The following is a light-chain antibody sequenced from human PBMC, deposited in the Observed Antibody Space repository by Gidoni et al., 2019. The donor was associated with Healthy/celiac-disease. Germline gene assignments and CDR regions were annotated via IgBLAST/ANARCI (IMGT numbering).Light chain of an antibody. CDR2: WAS. J-gene: IGKJ1*01. Sequence: DIVMTQSPDSLPVSLGERATINCNSTQSVLYSSNNKNYFAWYQQKPGQPPKLLIYWASTREAGVPDRFSGSGSGTDFTLTISSLQTEDVAVYYCQQYYSTPWTFGQGTKVEIK. V-gene: IGKV4-1*01. CDR3: QQYYSTPWT. CDR1: QSVLYSSNNKNY.